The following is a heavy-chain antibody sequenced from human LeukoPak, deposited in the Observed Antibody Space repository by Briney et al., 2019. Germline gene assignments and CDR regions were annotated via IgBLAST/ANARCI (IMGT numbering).Heavy chain of an antibody. CDR1: GGTFISYA. D-gene: IGHD5-12*01. Sequence: SVKVSCKASGGTFISYAISWVRQAPGQGLEWMGGIIPIFGTANYAQKFQGRVTITADESTSTAYMELSSLRSEDTAVYYCAREPGYSGYVLLYWGQGTLVTVSS. J-gene: IGHJ4*02. CDR3: AREPGYSGYVLLY. V-gene: IGHV1-69*13. CDR2: IIPIFGTA.